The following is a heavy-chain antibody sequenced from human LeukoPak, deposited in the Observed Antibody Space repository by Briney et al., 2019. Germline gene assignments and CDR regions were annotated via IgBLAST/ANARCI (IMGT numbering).Heavy chain of an antibody. V-gene: IGHV3-11*01. Sequence: GGSLRLSCAASEFIFSDYHMDWIRQAPGQGLEGISYISPGGQTTYFKHSLKGRVTLSRDNAQKSLSMQLNSLTDDDTAVYFCAVRRDIRVAGPGGYFDYWGQGTLVADSS. J-gene: IGHJ4*02. D-gene: IGHD6-19*01. CDR3: AVRRDIRVAGPGGYFDY. CDR2: ISPGGQTT. CDR1: EFIFSDYH.